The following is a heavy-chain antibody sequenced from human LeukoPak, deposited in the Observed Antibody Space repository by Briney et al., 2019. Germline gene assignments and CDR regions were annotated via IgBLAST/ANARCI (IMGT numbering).Heavy chain of an antibody. J-gene: IGHJ4*02. CDR2: ISSSSRYI. CDR1: GFTFSSYS. V-gene: IGHV3-21*01. CDR3: ARGGSCCSGCKDY. D-gene: IGHD2-15*01. Sequence: GGSLRLSCAASGFTFSSYSMNWVRQAPGKGLEWVSSISSSSRYIYYADSVKGRFTISRDNAKNSLYLQMNSLSAEETAVYYCARGGSCCSGCKDYWGQGTLVTVSS.